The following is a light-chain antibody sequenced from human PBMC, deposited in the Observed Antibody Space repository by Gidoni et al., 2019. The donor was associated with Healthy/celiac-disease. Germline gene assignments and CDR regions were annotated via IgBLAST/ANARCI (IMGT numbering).Light chain of an antibody. V-gene: IGLV8-61*01. Sequence: QTVVTQEPSCSVSHGGTVTLTCGFSSGSVSTSYYPSWYQQTPGQAPRTLIYSTNTRSSGVPDRFSGSILGNKAALTISGAQADDESDYYCVLYMGSGTWVFGGGTKLTVL. CDR2: STN. CDR1: SGSVSTSYY. J-gene: IGLJ3*02. CDR3: VLYMGSGTWV.